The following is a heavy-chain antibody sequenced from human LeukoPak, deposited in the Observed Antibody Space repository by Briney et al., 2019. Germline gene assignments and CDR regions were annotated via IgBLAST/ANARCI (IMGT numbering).Heavy chain of an antibody. CDR1: GGSFSGYY. CDR2: INHTEGT. Sequence: SETLSLTCAVYGGSFSGYYWSWIRQPPGKGLEWVGEINHTEGTNDNPSLKSRVTISVDTSKNQFSLKLSSVTAADTAVYYCARHGSYGSGNYYNAPIDYWGQGTLVTVSS. D-gene: IGHD3-10*01. J-gene: IGHJ4*02. CDR3: ARHGSYGSGNYYNAPIDY. V-gene: IGHV4-34*01.